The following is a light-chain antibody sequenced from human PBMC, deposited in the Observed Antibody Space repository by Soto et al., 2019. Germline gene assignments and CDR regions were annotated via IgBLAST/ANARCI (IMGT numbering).Light chain of an antibody. CDR2: GAS. J-gene: IGKJ4*01. V-gene: IGKV3-15*01. CDR3: QQYNNWPIT. CDR1: QHISTD. Sequence: IVMTQSPVTLSVSPGAKATPSCRASQHISTDLEWYQQKPGQAPRLLIYGASTRATGIPARFSGSGSGTEFTLTINSLQAEDFAVYYCQQYNNWPITFGEGTRLDIK.